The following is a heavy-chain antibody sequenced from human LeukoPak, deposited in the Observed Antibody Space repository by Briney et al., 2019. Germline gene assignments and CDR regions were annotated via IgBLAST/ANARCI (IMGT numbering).Heavy chain of an antibody. CDR1: GGTFSSYA. Sequence: SVKVSCKASGGTFSSYAISWVRQAPGQGVEWTGGIIPIFGTANYAQKFQGRVTITADKSTSTAYMELSSLRSEDTAVYYCARLRSYGDYRYYYYYMDVWGKGTTVTVSS. CDR2: IIPIFGTA. V-gene: IGHV1-69*06. J-gene: IGHJ6*03. CDR3: ARLRSYGDYRYYYYYMDV. D-gene: IGHD4-17*01.